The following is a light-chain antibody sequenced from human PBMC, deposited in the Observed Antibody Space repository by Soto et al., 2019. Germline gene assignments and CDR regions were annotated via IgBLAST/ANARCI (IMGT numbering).Light chain of an antibody. J-gene: IGKJ1*01. CDR1: QSVSSSY. CDR3: QHYNTWPWT. Sequence: ESGLTQSPDTLSLSPGERATLSFRASQSVSSSYLAWYQQKPGQAPRLLIYGASTRDTGVPARFSGSGSGTEFTLTIGSLQSEDFAVYYCQHYNTWPWTFGQGTKVDIK. CDR2: GAS. V-gene: IGKV3-15*01.